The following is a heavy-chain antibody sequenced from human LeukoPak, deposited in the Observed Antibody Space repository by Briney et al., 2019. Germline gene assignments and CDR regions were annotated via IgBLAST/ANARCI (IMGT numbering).Heavy chain of an antibody. V-gene: IGHV3-21*01. CDR2: ISSSSSYI. J-gene: IGHJ5*02. CDR1: GFTFSNYS. CDR3: ARAGITGTTPDNWFDP. D-gene: IGHD1-20*01. Sequence: GGSLRLSCAASGFTFSNYSMNWVRQAPGKGLEWVSSISSSSSYIYYADSVKGRFTISRDNAKNSLYLQMNSLRAEDTAVYYCARAGITGTTPDNWFDPWGQGTLVTVSS.